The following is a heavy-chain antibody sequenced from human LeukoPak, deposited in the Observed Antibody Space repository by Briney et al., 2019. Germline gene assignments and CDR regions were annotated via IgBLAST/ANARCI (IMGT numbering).Heavy chain of an antibody. Sequence: AGGSLRLSCAASGFTFSSYWMSWVRQAPGKGLEWVANIKQDGSEKYYVDFVKGRFTISRDNAKNSLYLQMNSLRAEDTAVYYCARDGLYYDILTGTFDYWGQGTLVTVSS. D-gene: IGHD3-9*01. J-gene: IGHJ4*02. CDR3: ARDGLYYDILTGTFDY. V-gene: IGHV3-7*03. CDR1: GFTFSSYW. CDR2: IKQDGSEK.